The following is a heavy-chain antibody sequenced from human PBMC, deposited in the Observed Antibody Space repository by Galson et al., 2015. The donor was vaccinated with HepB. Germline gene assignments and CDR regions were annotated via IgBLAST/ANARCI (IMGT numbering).Heavy chain of an antibody. CDR1: GGTFSSYA. V-gene: IGHV1-69*13. CDR3: ALAAAATQARPWGY. D-gene: IGHD6-13*01. CDR2: IIPIFGTA. Sequence: SVKVSCKASGGTFSSYAISWVRQAPGQGLEWMGGIIPIFGTANYAQKFQGRVTITADESTSTAYMELSSLRSEDTAVYYCALAAAATQARPWGYWGQGTLVTVSS. J-gene: IGHJ4*02.